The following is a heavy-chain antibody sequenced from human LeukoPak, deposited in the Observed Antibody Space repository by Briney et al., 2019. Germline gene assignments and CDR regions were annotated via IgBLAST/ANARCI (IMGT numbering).Heavy chain of an antibody. Sequence: PGGSLRLSCVTSGFTVSDYGMSWVRQAPGKGLEWVSGISWNSGSIGYADSVKGRFTISRDNAKNSLYLQMNSLRAEDTALYYCAKDMRRGYSYGPLDYWGQGTLVTVSS. CDR2: ISWNSGSI. V-gene: IGHV3-9*01. J-gene: IGHJ4*02. D-gene: IGHD5-18*01. CDR3: AKDMRRGYSYGPLDY. CDR1: GFTVSDYG.